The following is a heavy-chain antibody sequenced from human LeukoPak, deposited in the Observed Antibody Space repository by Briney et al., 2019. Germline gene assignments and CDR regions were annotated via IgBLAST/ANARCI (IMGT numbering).Heavy chain of an antibody. V-gene: IGHV3-23*01. CDR3: AKDGIGSYYYDSSGYYYVSWFDP. D-gene: IGHD3-22*01. Sequence: ADSVKGRFTISRDNSKNTLYLQMNSLRAEDTAVYYCAKDGIGSYYYDSSGYYYVSWFDPWGQGTLVTVSS. J-gene: IGHJ5*02.